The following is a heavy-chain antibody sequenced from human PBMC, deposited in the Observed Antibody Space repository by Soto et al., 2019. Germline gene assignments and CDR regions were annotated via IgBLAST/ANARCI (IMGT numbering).Heavy chain of an antibody. V-gene: IGHV1-2*04. J-gene: IGHJ3*02. CDR3: ARGPPSGGRLPLIQGCAFDI. Sequence: ASVKVSCKASGYTFTGYYMHWVRQAPGQGLEWMGWINPNSGGTNYAQKFQGWVTMTRDTSISTAYMELSRLRSDDTAVYYCARGPPSGGRLPLIQGCAFDIWGQGTMVTGSS. CDR2: INPNSGGT. CDR1: GYTFTGYY. D-gene: IGHD2-15*01.